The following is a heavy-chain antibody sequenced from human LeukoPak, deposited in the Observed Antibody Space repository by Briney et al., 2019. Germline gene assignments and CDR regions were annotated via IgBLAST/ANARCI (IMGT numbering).Heavy chain of an antibody. Sequence: ASETLSLTCTVSGGSISSYYWSWIRQPPGKGLEWIGYIYYSGSTNYNPSLKSRVTISVDTSKNQFSLKLTSVTAADTAVYYCARDPYGSGSYYYTGMDVWGQGTTVTVSS. CDR2: IYYSGST. J-gene: IGHJ6*01. CDR3: ARDPYGSGSYYYTGMDV. V-gene: IGHV4-59*01. D-gene: IGHD3-10*01. CDR1: GGSISSYY.